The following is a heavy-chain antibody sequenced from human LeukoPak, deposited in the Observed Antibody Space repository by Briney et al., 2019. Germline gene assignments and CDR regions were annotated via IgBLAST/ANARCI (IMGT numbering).Heavy chain of an antibody. J-gene: IGHJ5*02. V-gene: IGHV1-69*02. D-gene: IGHD6-19*01. CDR3: ARGDGYSSGQGAFDP. CDR2: IIPILGIA. CDR1: GGTFSSYT. Sequence: SVKVSCKASGGTFSSYTISWVRQAPGQGLEWMGRIIPILGIANYPQKFQARVTITADKSTSTAYMELSSLRSEDTAVYYCARGDGYSSGQGAFDPWGQGTLVTVSS.